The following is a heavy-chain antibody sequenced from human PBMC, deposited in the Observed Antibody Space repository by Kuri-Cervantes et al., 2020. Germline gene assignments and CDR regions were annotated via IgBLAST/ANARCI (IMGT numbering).Heavy chain of an antibody. CDR3: ARAPYYDSSGYYLFDY. CDR1: GFTFSGCG. V-gene: IGHV3-30*03. J-gene: IGHJ4*02. D-gene: IGHD3-22*01. Sequence: GESLKISCGASGFTFSGCGMHWVRQAPGKGLEWVAAISYDGRNTYHAGSVKGRFTISRDNSKNTLYLQMSSLRAEDTAVYYCARAPYYDSSGYYLFDYWGQGTLVTVSP. CDR2: ISYDGRNT.